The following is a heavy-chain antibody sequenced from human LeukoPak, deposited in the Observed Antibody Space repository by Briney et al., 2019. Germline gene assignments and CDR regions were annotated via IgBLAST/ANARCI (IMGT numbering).Heavy chain of an antibody. CDR1: GVSMTEYY. V-gene: IGHV4-59*08. D-gene: IGHD2/OR15-2a*01. CDR2: TGYSGRT. Sequence: SETLSLTCTVSGVSMTEYYWNWIRQSPGKGLEWIVYTGYSGRTNYNPSLKSRVTISVDKSKNQFSLKLSSVTAADTAVYYCARPKSSFLSNDAFDIWGQGTMVTVSS. J-gene: IGHJ3*02. CDR3: ARPKSSFLSNDAFDI.